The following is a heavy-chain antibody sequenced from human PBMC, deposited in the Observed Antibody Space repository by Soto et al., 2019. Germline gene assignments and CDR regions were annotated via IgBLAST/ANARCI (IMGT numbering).Heavy chain of an antibody. CDR3: VKDSGPRDATYYYDSSGPGDI. D-gene: IGHD3-22*01. CDR2: ISSNGGST. J-gene: IGHJ3*02. CDR1: GFTFSSYA. V-gene: IGHV3-64D*06. Sequence: PGGSLRLSCSASGFTFSSYAMHWVRQAPGKGLEYVSAISSNGGSTYYADSVKGRFTISRDNPKNTLYLQMSSLRAEDTAVYYCVKDSGPRDATYYYDSSGPGDIWGQGTMVTVSS.